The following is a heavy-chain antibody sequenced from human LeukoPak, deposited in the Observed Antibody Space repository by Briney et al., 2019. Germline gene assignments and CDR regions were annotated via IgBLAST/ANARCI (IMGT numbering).Heavy chain of an antibody. CDR3: ARGQRAHVEWSNYMDV. D-gene: IGHD3-3*01. Sequence: GGSLRLSCAASGFTFSSYAMHWVRQAPGKGLEWVAVISYDGSNKYYADSVKGRFTISRDNSKNTLYLQMNSLRTEDTAVYYCARGQRAHVEWSNYMDVWGKGTTVIVSS. V-gene: IGHV3-30*04. CDR1: GFTFSSYA. J-gene: IGHJ6*03. CDR2: ISYDGSNK.